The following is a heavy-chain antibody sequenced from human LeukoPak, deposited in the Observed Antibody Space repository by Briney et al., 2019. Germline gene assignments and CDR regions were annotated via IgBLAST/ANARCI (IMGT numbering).Heavy chain of an antibody. V-gene: IGHV3-64*01. CDR3: ARVYGDYRILDY. J-gene: IGHJ4*02. Sequence: GGSLRLSCAASGFTFSSYAMHWVRQAPGKGLEYVSAISSNGGSTYYANSVKGRFTISRDNSKNTLYLQMGSLRAEDMAVYYCARVYGDYRILDYWGQGTLVTVSS. D-gene: IGHD4-17*01. CDR2: ISSNGGST. CDR1: GFTFSSYA.